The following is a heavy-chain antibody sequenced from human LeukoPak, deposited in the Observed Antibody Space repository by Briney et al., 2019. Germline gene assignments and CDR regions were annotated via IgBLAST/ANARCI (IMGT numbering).Heavy chain of an antibody. CDR2: MSYVGNNK. CDR3: ARSESSWYYFDY. J-gene: IGHJ4*02. V-gene: IGHV3-30-3*01. Sequence: GGSLRLSCAASGFTFSDYGVHWVRQAPGKGLEWVAVMSYVGNNKYYADSVKGRFTISRDISKSTLYLQMNSLRPEDTAVYYCARSESSWYYFDYWSQGALVTVSS. CDR1: GFTFSDYG. D-gene: IGHD6-13*01.